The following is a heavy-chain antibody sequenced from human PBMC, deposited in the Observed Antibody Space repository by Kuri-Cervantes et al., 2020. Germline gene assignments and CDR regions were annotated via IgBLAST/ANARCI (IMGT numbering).Heavy chain of an antibody. J-gene: IGHJ4*02. CDR2: ISTNYIT. V-gene: IGHV3-23*01. CDR3: ARELGRGVISPYLDY. Sequence: GESLKISCVGSGFTFSNYAMTWVRQAPGKGLEWVSGISTNYITYYTDSVKGRFTISRDSSKNTLYLQMNSLRAKDTAVYYCARELGRGVISPYLDYWGQGTLVTVSS. CDR1: GFTFSNYA. D-gene: IGHD3-10*01.